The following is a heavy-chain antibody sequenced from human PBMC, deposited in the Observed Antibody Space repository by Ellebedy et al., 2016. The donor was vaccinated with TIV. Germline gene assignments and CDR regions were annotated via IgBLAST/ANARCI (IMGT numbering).Heavy chain of an antibody. Sequence: GESLKISCAASGFTFSDHLMDWVRQAPGKGLEWVARTRSKVSGYTVEYAASVKGRFTISRDDSKNSLYLQMNSLKIEDTAVYYCARDPPWCYSCADVWGQGTTVTVSS. J-gene: IGHJ6*02. CDR2: TRSKVSGYTV. D-gene: IGHD2-8*01. V-gene: IGHV3-72*01. CDR1: GFTFSDHL. CDR3: ARDPPWCYSCADV.